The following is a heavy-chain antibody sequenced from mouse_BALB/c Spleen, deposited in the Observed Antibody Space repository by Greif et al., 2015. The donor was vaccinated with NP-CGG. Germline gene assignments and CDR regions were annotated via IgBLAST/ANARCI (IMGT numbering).Heavy chain of an antibody. J-gene: IGHJ2*01. D-gene: IGHD1-1*01. CDR3: ARSLITTVGIDY. V-gene: IGHV14-4*02. Sequence: EVKLMESGAELVRSGASVKLSCTASGFNIKDYYMHWVKQRPEQGLEWIGWIDPENGDTEYVPKFQGKASITADTSSNTAYLRLSSLTSEDTAVYYCARSLITTVGIDYWGQGTTLTVSS. CDR1: GFNIKDYY. CDR2: IDPENGDT.